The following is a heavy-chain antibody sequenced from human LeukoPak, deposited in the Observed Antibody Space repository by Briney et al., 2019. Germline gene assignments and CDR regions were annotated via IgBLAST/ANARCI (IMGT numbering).Heavy chain of an antibody. CDR2: INPNSGVT. Sequence: GASVKVSCKASGYTFTGYYMHWVRQAPGQGLEWMGWINPNSGVTNYAQKFQGRVTMTRDTSISTAYMELRSLRSDDPAVYYCARSSRIAVAGTLSYWGQGTLVTVSS. D-gene: IGHD6-19*01. V-gene: IGHV1-2*02. CDR3: ARSSRIAVAGTLSY. J-gene: IGHJ4*02. CDR1: GYTFTGYY.